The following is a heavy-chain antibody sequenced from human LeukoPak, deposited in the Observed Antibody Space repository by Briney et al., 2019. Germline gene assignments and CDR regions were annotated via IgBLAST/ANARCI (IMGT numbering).Heavy chain of an antibody. CDR2: INPNSGGT. CDR3: ARGGSLWHFDWLLLPSYYYYYMDV. Sequence: ASVKVSCKASGYTFTGYYMHWVRQAPGQGLEWMGWINPNSGGTNYAQKFQGRVTMTRDTSISTAYMELSRLRSDDTAVYYCARGGSLWHFDWLLLPSYYYYYMDVWGKGTTVTISS. V-gene: IGHV1-2*02. J-gene: IGHJ6*03. CDR1: GYTFTGYY. D-gene: IGHD3-9*01.